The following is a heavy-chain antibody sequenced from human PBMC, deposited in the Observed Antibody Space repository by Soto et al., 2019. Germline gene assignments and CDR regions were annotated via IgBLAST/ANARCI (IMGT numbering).Heavy chain of an antibody. CDR2: ISPYTDDP. CDR1: GNTFTNFV. J-gene: IGHJ5*02. V-gene: IGHV1-18*01. D-gene: IGHD2-2*01. Sequence: QGQLVQSGVEVKKPGASVKVSCSASGNTFTNFVVTWVRQAPGQGLEWLGWISPYTDDPSYAQKLQGRVTMTIDTSTSTAYLDLRSLTSDDTAVYYCARVIPGAEAWFHPWGQGTLVTVSS. CDR3: ARVIPGAEAWFHP.